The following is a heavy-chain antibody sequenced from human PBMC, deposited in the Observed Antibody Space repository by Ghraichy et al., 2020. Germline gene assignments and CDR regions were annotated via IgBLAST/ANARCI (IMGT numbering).Heavy chain of an antibody. D-gene: IGHD3-10*01. V-gene: IGHV3-23*01. CDR3: AKEGGRLGEGAFDV. CDR2: LGADGRST. CDR1: EFTFDGYP. J-gene: IGHJ3*01. Sequence: GESLNISCAVSEFTFDGYPMTWVRQAPGKGLEWVSTLGADGRSTFYADSVKGRFTISRDKSKRTMYLQMNSLRADDTAVYYWAKEGGRLGEGAFDVWGQGTKVTVSS.